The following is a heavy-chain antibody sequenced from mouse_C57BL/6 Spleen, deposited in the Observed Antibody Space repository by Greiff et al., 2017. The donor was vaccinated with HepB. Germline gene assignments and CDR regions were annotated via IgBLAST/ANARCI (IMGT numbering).Heavy chain of an antibody. Sequence: EVQLLESGGGLVQPGGSLSLSCAASGFTFTDYYMSWVRQPPGKALEWLGFIRNKANGYTTEYSASVKGRFTISRDNSQSILYLQMNALRAEDRAPYYCARYGDYGIGLYAMGYWGQGASVTVSS. D-gene: IGHD1-1*01. CDR2: IRNKANGYTT. V-gene: IGHV7-3*01. CDR1: GFTFTDYY. CDR3: ARYGDYGIGLYAMGY. J-gene: IGHJ4*01.